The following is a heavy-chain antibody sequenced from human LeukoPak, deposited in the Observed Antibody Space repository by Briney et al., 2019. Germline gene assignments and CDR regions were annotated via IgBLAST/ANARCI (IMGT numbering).Heavy chain of an antibody. D-gene: IGHD3-10*01. Sequence: GSLRLSCVASGFTFSGHWMSWVRQAPGKGLEWLSVIYGGGSTFYADSVKGRFTISRDDSKNTLYLQMNSLRADDTALYYCAKEGNNYGSGSYRGIDYWGRGSLVIVSS. CDR1: GFTFSGHW. CDR3: AKEGNNYGSGSYRGIDY. V-gene: IGHV3-66*01. CDR2: IYGGGST. J-gene: IGHJ4*02.